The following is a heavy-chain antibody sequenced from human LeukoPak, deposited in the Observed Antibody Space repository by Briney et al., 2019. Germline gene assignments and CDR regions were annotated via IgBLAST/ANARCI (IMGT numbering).Heavy chain of an antibody. J-gene: IGHJ6*02. D-gene: IGHD3-10*01. CDR3: ARAMAYYYYGMDV. V-gene: IGHV3-30-3*01. CDR2: ISYDGSNK. CDR1: GFTFSSYA. Sequence: GRSLRLSCAASGFTFSSYAMHWVRRAPGKGLEWVAVISYDGSNKYYADSVKGRFTISRDNSKNTLYLQMNSLRAEDTAVYYCARAMAYYYYGMDVWGQGTTVTVSS.